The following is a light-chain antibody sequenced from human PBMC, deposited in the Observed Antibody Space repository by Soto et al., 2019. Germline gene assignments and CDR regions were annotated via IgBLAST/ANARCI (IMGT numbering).Light chain of an antibody. V-gene: IGLV2-14*01. CDR2: EVS. CDR3: SSYTSSSTS. CDR1: SSDVGGYNY. J-gene: IGLJ1*01. Sequence: QSARTQPASVSGSPGPSITISCTGTSSDVGGYNYVAWYQQHPGKAPKLMIYEVSNRPSGVSNRFSGSKSGNTASLTISGLQAEDEADYYCSSYTSSSTSFGTRTKVTV.